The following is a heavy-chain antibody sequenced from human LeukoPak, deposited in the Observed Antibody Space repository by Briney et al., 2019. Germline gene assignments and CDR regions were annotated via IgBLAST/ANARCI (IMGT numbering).Heavy chain of an antibody. Sequence: ASVKVSCKASGYTFTSYGISWVRQAPGQGLEWMGWISAYNGNTNYAQKLQGRVTMTTDTSTSTAYMELRSLRSDDTAVYYCARDAPYCSGGSCYSGAYYYYGMDVRGQGTTVTVSS. CDR3: ARDAPYCSGGSCYSGAYYYYGMDV. CDR2: ISAYNGNT. J-gene: IGHJ6*02. CDR1: GYTFTSYG. V-gene: IGHV1-18*01. D-gene: IGHD2-15*01.